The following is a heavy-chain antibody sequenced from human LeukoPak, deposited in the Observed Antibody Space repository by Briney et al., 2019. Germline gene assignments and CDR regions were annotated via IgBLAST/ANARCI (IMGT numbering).Heavy chain of an antibody. V-gene: IGHV3-23*01. CDR3: AKFSNILTGYYPY. CDR1: GFSFSIHG. CDR2: ISGSGGST. Sequence: GGSLRLSCAASGFSFSIHGRGWVRRAPGKGLGWVSAISGSGGSTYYADSVKGRFTISRDNSKNTLYLQMNSLRAEDTAVYYCAKFSNILTGYYPYWGQGTLATVSS. J-gene: IGHJ4*02. D-gene: IGHD3-9*01.